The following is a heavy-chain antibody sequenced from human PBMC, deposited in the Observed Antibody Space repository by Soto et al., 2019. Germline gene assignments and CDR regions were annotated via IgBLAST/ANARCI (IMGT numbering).Heavy chain of an antibody. CDR3: ARVDSSSWYQDLGYYYYGMDV. J-gene: IGHJ6*02. CDR1: GFTFSSYA. D-gene: IGHD6-13*01. V-gene: IGHV3-30-3*01. Sequence: VQLVESGGGVVQPGRSLRLSCAASGFTFSSYAMHWVRQAPGKGLEWVAVISYDGSNKYYADSVKGRFTISRDNSKNTLYLQMNSLRAEDTAVYYCARVDSSSWYQDLGYYYYGMDVWGQGTTVTVSS. CDR2: ISYDGSNK.